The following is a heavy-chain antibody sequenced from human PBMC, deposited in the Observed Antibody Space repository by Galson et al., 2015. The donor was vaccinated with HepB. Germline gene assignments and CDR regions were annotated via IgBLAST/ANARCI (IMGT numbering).Heavy chain of an antibody. CDR2: IIPLLDIA. CDR3: ARAYYGSGSYYSHDAFDI. CDR1: GDTFSTYT. D-gene: IGHD3-10*01. V-gene: IGHV1-69*02. Sequence: SVKVSCKASGDTFSTYTIAWVRQAPGQGLEWMGRIIPLLDIANYAQKFQGRVTITADKSTSTAYMELGSLRSEDTAVYYCARAYYGSGSYYSHDAFDIWGQGTMVTVSS. J-gene: IGHJ3*02.